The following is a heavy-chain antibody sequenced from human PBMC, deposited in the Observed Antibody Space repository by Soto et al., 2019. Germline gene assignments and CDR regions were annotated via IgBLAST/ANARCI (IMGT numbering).Heavy chain of an antibody. CDR2: ISSSSSYI. D-gene: IGHD3-10*01. CDR3: ARSIRYGSGSYYNAPDYYYYYGMDV. Sequence: PGGSLRLSCAASGFTFSSYSMNWVRQAPGKGLEWVSSISSSSSYIYYADSVKGRFTISRDNAKNSLYLQMNSLRAEDTAVYYCARSIRYGSGSYYNAPDYYYYYGMDVWGQGTTVTVSS. V-gene: IGHV3-21*01. J-gene: IGHJ6*02. CDR1: GFTFSSYS.